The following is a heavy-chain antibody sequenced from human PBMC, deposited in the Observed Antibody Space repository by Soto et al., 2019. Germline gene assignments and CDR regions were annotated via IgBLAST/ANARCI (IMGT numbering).Heavy chain of an antibody. CDR1: GFTFSSYA. D-gene: IGHD2-15*01. Sequence: GESLKISCAASGFTFSSYAMSWVRQAPGKGLEWVSAISGSGSSTYYADSVKGRFTISRDNSKNTLYLQMNSLRAEDTAVYYCARDPGYCSGGSCYGYGMDVWGQGTTVTVSS. J-gene: IGHJ6*02. CDR2: ISGSGSST. V-gene: IGHV3-23*01. CDR3: ARDPGYCSGGSCYGYGMDV.